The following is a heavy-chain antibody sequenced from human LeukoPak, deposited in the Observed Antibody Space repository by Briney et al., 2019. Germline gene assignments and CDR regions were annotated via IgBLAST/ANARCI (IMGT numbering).Heavy chain of an antibody. CDR1: GGTFSSYA. D-gene: IGHD2-2*02. CDR2: IIPIFGTA. Sequence: SVKVSCRASGGTFSSYAISWVRQAPGQGLEWMGGIIPIFGTANYAQKFQGRVTITADESTSTAYMELSSLRSEDTAVYYCARELTLPAAIDYYYYYMDVWGKGTTVTVSS. V-gene: IGHV1-69*13. CDR3: ARELTLPAAIDYYYYYMDV. J-gene: IGHJ6*03.